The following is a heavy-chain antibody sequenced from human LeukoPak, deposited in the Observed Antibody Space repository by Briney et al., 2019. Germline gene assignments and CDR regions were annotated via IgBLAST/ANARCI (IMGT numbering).Heavy chain of an antibody. CDR2: ISASGSHI. J-gene: IGHJ4*02. Sequence: GGSLRLSCAASGFTFSSYAMSWVRQAPGKGLEWVSSISASGSHIYYADSVKGRFSISRDSARNSVYVQMSSLRAEDTAVYYCARGPQFCSGGSCFGYYFDYWGQGALVTVSS. CDR3: ARGPQFCSGGSCFGYYFDY. V-gene: IGHV3-21*01. D-gene: IGHD2-15*01. CDR1: GFTFSSYA.